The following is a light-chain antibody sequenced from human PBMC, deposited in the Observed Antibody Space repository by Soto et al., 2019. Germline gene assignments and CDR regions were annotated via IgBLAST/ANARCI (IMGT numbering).Light chain of an antibody. J-gene: IGKJ2*01. V-gene: IGKV2-28*01. Sequence: DIVMTQSPLSLPVTPGEPASISCRSSQSLLHSNGYNYLDWYMQKPGQSPQLLIYLGCNWASGVPDRFSGSGSGTDITLKISRVEAEDVGVYYCMQDLQTPRTFGQGTKLEIK. CDR1: QSLLHSNGYNY. CDR3: MQDLQTPRT. CDR2: LGC.